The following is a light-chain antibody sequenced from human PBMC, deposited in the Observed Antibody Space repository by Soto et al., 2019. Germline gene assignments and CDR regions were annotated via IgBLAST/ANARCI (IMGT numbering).Light chain of an antibody. CDR1: TSSIGSNT. Sequence: SVLTQPPSASGTPGQTVTISCSGNTSSIGSNTVNWYQQFPGTAPKFLIFSTTQRPSGVPARFSGSKSGTSASLAIGGLQPDDEAHYYCAAWDNSLKGWVFGGGTKLTVL. CDR2: STT. CDR3: AAWDNSLKGWV. V-gene: IGLV1-44*01. J-gene: IGLJ3*02.